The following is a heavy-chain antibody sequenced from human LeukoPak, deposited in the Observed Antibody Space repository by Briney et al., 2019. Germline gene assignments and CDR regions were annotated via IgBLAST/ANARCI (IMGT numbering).Heavy chain of an antibody. V-gene: IGHV4-39*02. D-gene: IGHD3-3*01. CDR3: ATDPPDFWSGYWDY. CDR2: IYYSGGT. CDR1: GGSITTDHYY. J-gene: IGHJ4*02. Sequence: SETLSLTCSVSGGSITTDHYYWAWLRQPPGKGLEWIGSIYYSGGTYYSPSLSSRISVLVDTSKNNFSLTLSSVTAADTAVYYCATDPPDFWSGYWDYWGQGTLVTVSS.